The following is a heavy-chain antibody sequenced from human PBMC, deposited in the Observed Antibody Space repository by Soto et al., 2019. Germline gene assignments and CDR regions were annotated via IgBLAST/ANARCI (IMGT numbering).Heavy chain of an antibody. Sequence: PGGSLRLSCAASGFTFSSYAMSWVRQAPGKGLEWVSAISGSGGSTYYADSVKGRFTISRDNSKNTLYLQMNSLRAEDTAVYYCAKDLAVVGSASYYYYGMDVWGQGTTVTVSS. V-gene: IGHV3-23*01. J-gene: IGHJ6*02. D-gene: IGHD6-19*01. CDR3: AKDLAVVGSASYYYYGMDV. CDR1: GFTFSSYA. CDR2: ISGSGGST.